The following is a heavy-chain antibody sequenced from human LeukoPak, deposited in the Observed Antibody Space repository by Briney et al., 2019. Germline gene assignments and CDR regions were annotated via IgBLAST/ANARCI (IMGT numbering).Heavy chain of an antibody. Sequence: GGSLRLSCAASGFLFRRFEMYWVRQAPGKGLEWVAYISSGASTMYYADSVKGRFTISRDDAKNSLFLQMNSLRAEDTAIYYCALLAVASDFDYWGQGTLVTVSS. D-gene: IGHD6-19*01. J-gene: IGHJ4*02. CDR3: ALLAVASDFDY. V-gene: IGHV3-48*03. CDR1: GFLFRRFE. CDR2: ISSGASTM.